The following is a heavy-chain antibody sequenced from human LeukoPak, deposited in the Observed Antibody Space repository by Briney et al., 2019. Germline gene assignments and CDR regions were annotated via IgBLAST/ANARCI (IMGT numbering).Heavy chain of an antibody. CDR2: ISFDGNIK. CDR3: AKAPVTTCRGAYCYPFDY. V-gene: IGHV3-30*18. J-gene: IGHJ4*02. D-gene: IGHD2-21*01. CDR1: GFTFSSFG. Sequence: GGSLRLSCAASGFTFSSFGIHWVRQAPGKGLEWVAAISFDGNIKHYADSVKGRFTISRDSSKNTLFLQMNRLRPEDAAVYYCAKAPVTTCRGAYCYPFDYWGQGTLVTVSS.